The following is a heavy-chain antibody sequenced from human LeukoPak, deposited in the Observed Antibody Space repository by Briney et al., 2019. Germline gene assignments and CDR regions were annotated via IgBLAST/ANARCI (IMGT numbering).Heavy chain of an antibody. V-gene: IGHV4-59*01. CDR1: GDSIGYYY. CDR2: IYYTGST. CDR3: ARDGASSGSYPNYFDY. Sequence: SETLSLTCTVSGDSIGYYYWSWLRQPPGKGLEWIGYIYYTGSTDYNPSLKSRVTISVDTSKNQFSLKLSSMTAADTAVYYCARDGASSGSYPNYFDYWGQGTLVTVSS. D-gene: IGHD1-26*01. J-gene: IGHJ4*02.